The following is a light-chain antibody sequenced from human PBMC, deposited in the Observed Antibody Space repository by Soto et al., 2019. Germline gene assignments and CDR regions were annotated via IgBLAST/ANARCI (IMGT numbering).Light chain of an antibody. V-gene: IGLV2-23*02. J-gene: IGLJ7*01. CDR2: EVS. Sequence: QSALTQPASVSGSPGQSITISCTGTSSDVGSYNLVSWYQQHPGKAPKLMISEVSKRPSGISDRFSGSKSGSTASPTISGLQAEDEADYYCCSYAGTSTHTVFGGGTKLTVL. CDR1: SSDVGSYNL. CDR3: CSYAGTSTHTV.